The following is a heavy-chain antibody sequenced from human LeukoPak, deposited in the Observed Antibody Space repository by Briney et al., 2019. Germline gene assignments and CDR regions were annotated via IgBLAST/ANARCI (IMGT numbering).Heavy chain of an antibody. CDR1: GFTFSSYG. Sequence: GRSLRLSCAASGFTFSSYGMSWVRQAPGKGLEWVSAISGSGGSTYYADSVKGRFTISRDDSKNTLYLQMKNLRAEDTAVYYCAKDGAWLRFDDWGQGILVTVSS. V-gene: IGHV3-23*01. D-gene: IGHD5-12*01. CDR3: AKDGAWLRFDD. CDR2: ISGSGGST. J-gene: IGHJ4*02.